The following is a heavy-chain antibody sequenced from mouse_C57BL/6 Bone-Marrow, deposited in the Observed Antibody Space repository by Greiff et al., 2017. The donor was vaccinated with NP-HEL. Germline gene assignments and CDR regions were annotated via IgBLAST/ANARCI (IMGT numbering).Heavy chain of an antibody. CDR1: GYSFTGYF. Sequence: DVKLQESGPELVKPGDSVKISCKASGYSFTGYFMNWVMQSHGKSLEWIGRINPYNGDTFYNQKFKGKATLTVDKSSSTAHMELRSLTSEDSAVYYCARWGIYYDYGYFDVWGTGTTVTVSS. D-gene: IGHD2-4*01. CDR3: ARWGIYYDYGYFDV. V-gene: IGHV1-20*01. J-gene: IGHJ1*03. CDR2: INPYNGDT.